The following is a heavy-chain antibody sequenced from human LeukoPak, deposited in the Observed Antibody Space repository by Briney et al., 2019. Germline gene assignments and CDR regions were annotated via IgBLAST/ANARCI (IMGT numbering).Heavy chain of an antibody. CDR3: ARDLRMWGAFDI. J-gene: IGHJ3*02. CDR1: GRSISSYY. D-gene: IGHD1-26*01. V-gene: IGHV4-4*07. Sequence: PSETLSLTWNVAGRSISSYYRSWVRPPDGKVLEWIGRIYTSGSTNYNPSLKSRVTMSVDTSKNQFSLKLSSVTAADTAVYYCARDLRMWGAFDIWGQGTMVTVSS. CDR2: IYTSGST.